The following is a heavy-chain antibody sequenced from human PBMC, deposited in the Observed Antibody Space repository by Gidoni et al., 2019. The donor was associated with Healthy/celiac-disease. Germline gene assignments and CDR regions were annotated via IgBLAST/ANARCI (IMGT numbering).Heavy chain of an antibody. J-gene: IGHJ3*02. CDR2: IYYSGST. V-gene: IGHV4-59*01. CDR1: GGSISSYY. Sequence: QVQLQESGLGLVKPSETLSLTCTVSGGSISSYYWSWIRQPPGKGLEWIGYIYYSGSTNYNPSLKSRVTISVDTSKNQFSLKLSSVTAADTAVYYCARDITMINDDGAFDIWGQGTMVTVSS. CDR3: ARDITMINDDGAFDI. D-gene: IGHD3-22*01.